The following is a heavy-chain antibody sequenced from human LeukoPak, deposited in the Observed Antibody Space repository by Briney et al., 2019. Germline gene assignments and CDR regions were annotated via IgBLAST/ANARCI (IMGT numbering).Heavy chain of an antibody. CDR3: ARPRNTIFYYYGMDV. CDR1: GFTFSNYP. D-gene: IGHD3-3*01. CDR2: ISYDGSNN. V-gene: IGHV3-30-3*01. J-gene: IGHJ6*02. Sequence: GGSLRLSCAASGFTFSNYPMYWVRQAPGKGLEWVATISYDGSNNYYADSVKGRFTISRDNSKNTLYLQMSSLRAEDTALYYCARPRNTIFYYYGMDVWAKGPRSPSP.